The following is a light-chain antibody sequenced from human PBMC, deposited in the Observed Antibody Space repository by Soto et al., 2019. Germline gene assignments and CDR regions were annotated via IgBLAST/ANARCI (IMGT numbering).Light chain of an antibody. Sequence: QSALTQPASVSGSPGQSITISCTGTSTDVGGYNFVSWYQQHPGKTPKLIIYDVTNRPSGVSNRFSGSKSGNTASLTISGLQAEDDADYYCSSYTTNNFLVFGGGTKLTVL. J-gene: IGLJ3*02. CDR3: SSYTTNNFLV. V-gene: IGLV2-14*01. CDR1: STDVGGYNF. CDR2: DVT.